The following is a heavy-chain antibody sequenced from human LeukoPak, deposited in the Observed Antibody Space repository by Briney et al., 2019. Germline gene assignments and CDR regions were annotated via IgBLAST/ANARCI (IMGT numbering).Heavy chain of an antibody. J-gene: IGHJ4*02. CDR2: IYYSGST. CDR3: ARVERYCSSTSCSYFDY. V-gene: IGHV4-30-4*08. D-gene: IGHD2-2*01. Sequence: PSETLSLTCTVSGGSISSGDYYWSWIRQPPGKGLEWIGYIYYSGSTYYNPSLKSRVTISVDTSKNQFSLKLSSVTAADTAVYYCARVERYCSSTSCSYFDYWGQGTLVTVSS. CDR1: GGSISSGDYY.